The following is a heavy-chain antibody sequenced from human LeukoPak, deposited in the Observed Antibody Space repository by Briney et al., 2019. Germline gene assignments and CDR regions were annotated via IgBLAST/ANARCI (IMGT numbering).Heavy chain of an antibody. Sequence: GGSLRLPCAPSVFTLSSYNKNCLRHAPEKAVEWVSRFNSDASSTNYADSVKGRLPISRDNDKNTLYLQMSSLRAEDTAVYYCVRDRPLTAMDVWGKKSTVTVSS. V-gene: IGHV3-74*01. J-gene: IGHJ6*01. CDR3: VRDRPLTAMDV. D-gene: IGHD3-9*01. CDR1: VFTLSSYN. CDR2: FNSDASST.